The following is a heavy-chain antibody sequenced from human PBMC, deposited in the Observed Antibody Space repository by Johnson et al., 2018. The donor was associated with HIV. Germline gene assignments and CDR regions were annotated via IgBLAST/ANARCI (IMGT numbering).Heavy chain of an antibody. CDR2: ISYDGSKK. J-gene: IGHJ3*02. CDR1: GFTFNVYA. Sequence: QVQLVESGGGVVQPGRSLRLSCAASGFTFNVYALHWVRQAPCKGLEWVAVISYDGSKKDYADSVKGRFTISRDNSKNTLFLQMNSLRAEDTAVYYCACGYTYGHDAFDIWGQGTMVTVSS. V-gene: IGHV3-30-3*01. CDR3: ACGYTYGHDAFDI. D-gene: IGHD5-18*01.